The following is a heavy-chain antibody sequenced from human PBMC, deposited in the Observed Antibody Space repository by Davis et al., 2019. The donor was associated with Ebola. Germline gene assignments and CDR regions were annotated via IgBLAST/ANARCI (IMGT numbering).Heavy chain of an antibody. V-gene: IGHV1-2*04. CDR3: ARAGDIHWYYYGMDV. D-gene: IGHD2-21*01. CDR2: INPNSGGT. Sequence: AASVKVSCKTSGFTFTENYLHWVRQAPGQGLEWMGWINPNSGGTNYAQKFQGWVTMTRDTSISTAYMELSSLRSEDTAVYYCARAGDIHWYYYGMDVWGQGTTVTVSS. CDR1: GFTFTENY. J-gene: IGHJ6*02.